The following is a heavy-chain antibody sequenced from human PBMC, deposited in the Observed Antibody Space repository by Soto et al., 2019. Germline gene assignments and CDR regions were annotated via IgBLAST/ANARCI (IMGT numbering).Heavy chain of an antibody. CDR3: ARDCSGGSCYSRGPSYYYYYCMDV. D-gene: IGHD2-15*01. V-gene: IGHV1-18*01. Sequence: ASVKVSCKASGYTFTSYGISWVRQAPGQGLEWMGWISAYNGNTNYAQKLQGRVTMTTDTSTSTAYMELRSLRSDDTAVYYCARDCSGGSCYSRGPSYYYYYCMDVWS. CDR1: GYTFTSYG. CDR2: ISAYNGNT. J-gene: IGHJ6*02.